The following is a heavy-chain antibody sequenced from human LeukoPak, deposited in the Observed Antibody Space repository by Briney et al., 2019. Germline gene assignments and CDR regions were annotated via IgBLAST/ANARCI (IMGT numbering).Heavy chain of an antibody. J-gene: IGHJ4*02. CDR3: ARVGYSYGYFRGFGYLDY. CDR1: GFTFTTYW. V-gene: IGHV3-7*03. Sequence: GGSLRLSCAASGFTFTTYWLGWVRQPPGKGLEWVANIKQDGTEKYYVDSVKGRFTISRDNAKNSLYLQMNSLRAEDTAVYYCARVGYSYGYFRGFGYLDYWGQGTLVTVSS. D-gene: IGHD5-18*01. CDR2: IKQDGTEK.